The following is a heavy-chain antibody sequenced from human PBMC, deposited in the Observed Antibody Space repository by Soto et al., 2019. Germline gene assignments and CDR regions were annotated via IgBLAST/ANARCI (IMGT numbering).Heavy chain of an antibody. V-gene: IGHV3-53*02. D-gene: IGHD2-2*02. CDR1: GFTVSNNY. CDR3: ATYTSLDY. Sequence: EVQLVETGGGLIQPGGSLRLFCAASGFTVSNNYMSWVRQAPGKGLEWVSLIYSGGSTFYADSVKGRFTISRDNSKNTLFLQMNSLRAEDTAVYFCATYTSLDYWGQGTLVTVSS. CDR2: IYSGGST. J-gene: IGHJ4*02.